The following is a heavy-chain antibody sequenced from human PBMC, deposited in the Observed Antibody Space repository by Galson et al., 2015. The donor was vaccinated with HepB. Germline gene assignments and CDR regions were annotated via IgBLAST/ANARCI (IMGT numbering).Heavy chain of an antibody. CDR1: GFTFSSYA. Sequence: SLRLSCAASGFTFSSYAMSWVRQAPGKGLEWVSAISGSGGSTYYADSVKGRFTISRDNSKNTLYLQMNSLRAEDTAVYYCATDKGLGELSVDYWGQGTLVTVSS. CDR3: ATDKGLGELSVDY. CDR2: ISGSGGST. D-gene: IGHD3-16*02. J-gene: IGHJ4*02. V-gene: IGHV3-23*01.